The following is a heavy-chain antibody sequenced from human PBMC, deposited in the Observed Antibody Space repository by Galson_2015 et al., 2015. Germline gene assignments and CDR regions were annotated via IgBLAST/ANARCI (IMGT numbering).Heavy chain of an antibody. CDR3: ARAQLWGGYTYYHESGSYRSGFDY. CDR1: GFAFRSYA. CDR2: VSYDEIKK. J-gene: IGHJ4*02. Sequence: SLRLSGAASGFAFRSYAWHWVRQAPGTGLEWVEVVSYDEIKKYYADSETGRFTISRDNAKNTLYLQMNSLRAEDTAVYYCARAQLWGGYTYYHESGSYRSGFDYWGQGTLVTVSS. V-gene: IGHV3-30*04. D-gene: IGHD3-10*01.